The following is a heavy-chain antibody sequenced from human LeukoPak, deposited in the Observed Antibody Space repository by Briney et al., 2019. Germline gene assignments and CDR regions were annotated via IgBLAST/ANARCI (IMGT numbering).Heavy chain of an antibody. D-gene: IGHD6-19*01. CDR2: IYYSGST. V-gene: IGHV4-59*08. J-gene: IGHJ4*02. CDR3: ARRRAVPGFYYFDY. Sequence: ATLSLTCTVSGGSITSYYWTWLRQPPGKGLEWIGYIYYSGSTNYNPSLKSRVTISVDTSKNQFSLKLSSLTAADTAVYYCARRRAVPGFYYFDYWGQGTLVTVSS. CDR1: GGSITSYY.